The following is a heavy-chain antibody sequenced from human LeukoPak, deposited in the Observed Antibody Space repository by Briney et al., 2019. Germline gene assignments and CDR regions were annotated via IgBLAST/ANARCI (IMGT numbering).Heavy chain of an antibody. Sequence: PGGSLRFSCAASGFTVSSNYMSWVRQAPGKGLEWVSVIYSGGSTYYADSVKGGFTISRDNSKNTLYLQMDSLRAEDTAVYYCARELMVRGVNWFDPWGQGTLVTVSS. CDR3: ARELMVRGVNWFDP. D-gene: IGHD3-10*01. CDR2: IYSGGST. CDR1: GFTVSSNY. J-gene: IGHJ5*02. V-gene: IGHV3-66*01.